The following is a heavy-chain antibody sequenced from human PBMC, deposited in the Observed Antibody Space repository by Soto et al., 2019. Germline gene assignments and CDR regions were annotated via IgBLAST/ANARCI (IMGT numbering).Heavy chain of an antibody. CDR3: ARGVGSASRHGPYHYGMDV. CDR2: IIPIFGTA. CDR1: GGTFSSYA. J-gene: IGHJ6*02. D-gene: IGHD2-2*01. Sequence: QVQLVQSGAEVKKPGSSVKVSCKASGGTFSSYAISWVRQAPGQGLEWMGGIIPIFGTANYAQKFQGRVTITADESTSTAYMELSSLRSEDTAVYYCARGVGSASRHGPYHYGMDVWGQGTTVTVSS. V-gene: IGHV1-69*01.